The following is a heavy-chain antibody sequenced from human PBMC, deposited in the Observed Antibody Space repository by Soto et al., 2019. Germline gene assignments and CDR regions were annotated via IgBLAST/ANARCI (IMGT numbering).Heavy chain of an antibody. CDR2: FDPEDGET. CDR1: GYTLTELS. Sequence: ASVKVSCKVSGYTLTELSMHWVRQAPGKGLEWMGGFDPEDGETIYAQKFQGRVTMTEDTSTDTAYMELSRLRSEDTAVYYCATSPRYCSSTSCYTGGYYYYGMDVWGQGTTVTVSS. J-gene: IGHJ6*02. CDR3: ATSPRYCSSTSCYTGGYYYYGMDV. V-gene: IGHV1-24*01. D-gene: IGHD2-2*02.